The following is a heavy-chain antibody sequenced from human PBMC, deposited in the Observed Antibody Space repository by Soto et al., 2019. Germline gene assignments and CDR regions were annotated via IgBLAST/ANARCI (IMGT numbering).Heavy chain of an antibody. CDR1: GFTFSNHW. CDR2: INDEGTSA. CDR3: VKVIGTRDYLILDY. D-gene: IGHD3-16*02. Sequence: PXGSLRLSCAASGFTFSNHWMHWVRQAPGKGLVWVSRINDEGTSADYADSVKGRFTISRDNAKNTLFLQMNSLRADDTAVYYCVKVIGTRDYLILDYWGQGALVTVSS. J-gene: IGHJ4*02. V-gene: IGHV3-74*01.